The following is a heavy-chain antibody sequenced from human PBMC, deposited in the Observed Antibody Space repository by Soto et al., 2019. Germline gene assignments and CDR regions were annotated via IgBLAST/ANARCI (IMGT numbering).Heavy chain of an antibody. CDR1: GGSFSGYY. CDR3: ARDKITGLFDY. J-gene: IGHJ4*02. Sequence: QVQLQQWGAGLLKPSETLSLTCAVYGGSFSGYYWTWIRQPPGTGLEWIGDSDNRVSTNYNPSLKRRVTIPIATPKNQFSLKLTSVTAADTAVYYCARDKITGLFDYWGQGTLVTVSS. V-gene: IGHV4-34*01. CDR2: SDNRVST. D-gene: IGHD2-8*02.